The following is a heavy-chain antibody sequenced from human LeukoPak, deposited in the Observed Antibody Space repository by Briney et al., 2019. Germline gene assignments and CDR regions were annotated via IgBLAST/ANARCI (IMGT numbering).Heavy chain of an antibody. J-gene: IGHJ4*02. D-gene: IGHD2-15*01. Sequence: PGRSLRLSCAASGFTFSSYWMTWVRQAPGKGLEWVANINQDGGDKYYLDSVRGRFTISRDNAKTSLYLQMNSLRAEDTAVYYCARGGASYSEANYWGQGTLVTVSS. V-gene: IGHV3-7*01. CDR2: INQDGGDK. CDR1: GFTFSSYW. CDR3: ARGGASYSEANY.